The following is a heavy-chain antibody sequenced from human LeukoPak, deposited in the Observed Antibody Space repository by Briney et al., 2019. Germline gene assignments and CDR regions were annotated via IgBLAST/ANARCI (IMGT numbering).Heavy chain of an antibody. CDR1: GFTFSSYW. CDR3: AREAYGDYTDY. Sequence: GGSLRLSCAASGFTFSSYWMSWVRQAPGKGLKWVANIKQDGSEKYYVDSVKGRFTISRDNAKNSLYLQMNSLRAEDTAVYYCAREAYGDYTDYWGQGTLVTVSS. V-gene: IGHV3-7*01. CDR2: IKQDGSEK. D-gene: IGHD4-17*01. J-gene: IGHJ4*02.